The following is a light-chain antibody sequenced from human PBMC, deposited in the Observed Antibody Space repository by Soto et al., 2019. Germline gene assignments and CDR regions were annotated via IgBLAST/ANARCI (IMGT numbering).Light chain of an antibody. CDR1: SSDVGGYNY. CDR3: SSYTSSSTLEV. V-gene: IGLV2-14*01. Sequence: QSVLTQPASVSGSPGQSITISCTGTSSDVGGYNYVSWYQQHPGKAPKLMIYEVSNRPSGVSNRFSGSKSGNTDSLTISGLQAEDEADYYCSSYTSSSTLEVFGTGTKVTVL. CDR2: EVS. J-gene: IGLJ1*01.